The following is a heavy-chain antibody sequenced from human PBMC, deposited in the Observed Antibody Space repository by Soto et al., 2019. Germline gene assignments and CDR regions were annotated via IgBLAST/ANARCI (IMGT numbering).Heavy chain of an antibody. Sequence: QLQLQESGPGLVKPSETLSLTCTVSGGSISSRGYYWGWIRQPPGKGLERIGTIYYSGSTYYNPSLKGRVTISVDTSKTQFSLKLSSVTAADTAVYYCATSNWFDPWGQGTLVTVSS. CDR2: IYYSGST. CDR3: ATSNWFDP. V-gene: IGHV4-39*01. CDR1: GGSISSRGYY. J-gene: IGHJ5*02.